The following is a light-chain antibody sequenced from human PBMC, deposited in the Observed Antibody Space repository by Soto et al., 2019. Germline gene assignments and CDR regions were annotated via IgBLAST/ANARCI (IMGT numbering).Light chain of an antibody. J-gene: IGKJ1*01. CDR3: QQRSNWPRT. CDR1: QTVGSK. Sequence: EVVMTQSPATLSVSPGERATLSCRASQTVGSKLAWYQQKPGKAPKLLIYKASTLKSGVPSRFSGSGSGTEFTLTISSLEPEDLAVYYCQQRSNWPRTFGQGTKVDIK. V-gene: IGKV3-11*01. CDR2: KAS.